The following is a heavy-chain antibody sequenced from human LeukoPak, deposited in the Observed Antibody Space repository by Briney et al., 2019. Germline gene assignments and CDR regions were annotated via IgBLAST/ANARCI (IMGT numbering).Heavy chain of an antibody. CDR3: AREGFYYFDF. CDR2: IKQDGSEK. V-gene: IGHV3-7*01. CDR1: GFIFNNNF. Sequence: PGGSLRLSCAASGFIFNNNFMSWVRQVPGKGLEWLVNIKQDGSEKTYVDSVKGRFTIFRDNAKNLLYPQMNSLRAEDTAVYYCAREGFYYFDFWGQGALVTVAS. J-gene: IGHJ4*01.